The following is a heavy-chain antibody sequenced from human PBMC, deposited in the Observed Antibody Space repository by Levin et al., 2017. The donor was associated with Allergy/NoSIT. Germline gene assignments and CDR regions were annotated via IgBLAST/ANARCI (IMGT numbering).Heavy chain of an antibody. J-gene: IGHJ4*02. CDR2: IYHSGST. D-gene: IGHD6-19*01. Sequence: SETLSLTCAVSGGSISSSKWWSWVRQPPGKGLEWIGEIYHSGSTNYNPSLKSRVTISVDKSKNQFSLKLSSVTAADTAVYYCARAGPNVPARNIYSSGSIDYWGQGTLVTVSS. CDR3: ARAGPNVPARNIYSSGSIDY. V-gene: IGHV4-4*02. CDR1: GGSISSSKW.